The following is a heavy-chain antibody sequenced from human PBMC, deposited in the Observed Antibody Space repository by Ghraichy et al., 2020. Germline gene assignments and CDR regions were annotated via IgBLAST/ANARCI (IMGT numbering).Heavy chain of an antibody. V-gene: IGHV3-21*01. J-gene: IGHJ2*01. CDR2: ISSGSKYI. Sequence: GGSLRLSCAGSGFTFSSYRMAWVRQAPGKGLEWVSKISSGSKYIYYADSLKGRFTISRDNAKNSLYLQMNSLRVEDTAVYYCARDFYDSGGGGFDLWGRGTLVPVSS. D-gene: IGHD2/OR15-2a*01. CDR1: GFTFSSYR. CDR3: ARDFYDSGGGGFDL.